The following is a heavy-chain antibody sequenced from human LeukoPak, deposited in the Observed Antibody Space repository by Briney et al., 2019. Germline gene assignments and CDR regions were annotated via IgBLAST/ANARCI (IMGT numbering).Heavy chain of an antibody. CDR1: GGSISSYY. CDR3: ARHPRSGWYIQPIDY. Sequence: SETLSLTCTVSGGSISSYYWSWIRQPPGKGLEWIGYIYYSGSTNYDPSLKSRVTISVDTSKNQFSQKLSSVTAADTAVYYCARHPRSGWYIQPIDYWGQGTLVTVSS. J-gene: IGHJ4*02. V-gene: IGHV4-59*08. CDR2: IYYSGST. D-gene: IGHD6-19*01.